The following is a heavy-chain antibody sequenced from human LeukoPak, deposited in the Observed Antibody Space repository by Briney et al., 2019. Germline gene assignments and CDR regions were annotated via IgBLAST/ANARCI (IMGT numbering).Heavy chain of an antibody. D-gene: IGHD6-13*01. J-gene: IGHJ6*03. V-gene: IGHV1-69*05. CDR2: IIPIFGTA. Sequence: SVKVSCKASGYTFTGYYMHWVRQAPGQGLEWMGGIIPIFGTANYAQKFQGRVTITTDESTSTAYMELSSLRSEDTAVYYCARVPLPLDYYMDVWGKGTTVTVSS. CDR1: GYTFTGYY. CDR3: ARVPLPLDYYMDV.